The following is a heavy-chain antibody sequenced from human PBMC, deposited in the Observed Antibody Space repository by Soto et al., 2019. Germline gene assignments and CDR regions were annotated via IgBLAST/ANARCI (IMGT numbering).Heavy chain of an antibody. CDR3: NTDSIFTQMLVRFDF. CDR2: IKSKTDGGTT. V-gene: IGHV3-15*07. Sequence: GGSLRLSCAASGFSFSSAWINLVRQTPEKGLEWVGRIKSKTDGGTTDFAARVKDRFAISRDDSRDMMYMQMNSLKTEDTGVYYCNTDSIFTQMLVRFDFWGLGTLVTVSS. CDR1: GFSFSSAW. J-gene: IGHJ4*01. D-gene: IGHD3-9*01.